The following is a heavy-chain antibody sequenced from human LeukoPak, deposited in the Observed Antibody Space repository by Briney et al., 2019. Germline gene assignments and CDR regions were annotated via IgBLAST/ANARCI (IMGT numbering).Heavy chain of an antibody. Sequence: GGSLRLPCAASGFTFDDYAMNWVRQAPGKGLEWVSGINWDGGSTGYGDSVKGRFTISRDNAKNSLYLQMNSLRAEDTALYYCARGEGYSYDSSGYYRVWGQGILVTVPS. J-gene: IGHJ4*02. CDR1: GFTFDDYA. CDR3: ARGEGYSYDSSGYYRV. D-gene: IGHD3-22*01. V-gene: IGHV3-20*04. CDR2: INWDGGST.